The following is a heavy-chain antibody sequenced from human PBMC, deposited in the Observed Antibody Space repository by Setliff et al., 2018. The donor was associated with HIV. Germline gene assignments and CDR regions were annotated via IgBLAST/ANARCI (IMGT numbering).Heavy chain of an antibody. V-gene: IGHV1-69*10. Sequence: ASVKVSCKASGGTFSGYAISWVRQAPGQGLEWMGGIIPILGIKKYAQKFQGRVTITADKSTSTAYMELSSLRSEDTAVYYCARGATYYYDSSGYYSLLADAFDIWGQGTMVTVSS. CDR2: IIPILGIK. CDR3: ARGATYYYDSSGYYSLLADAFDI. D-gene: IGHD3-22*01. J-gene: IGHJ3*02. CDR1: GGTFSGYA.